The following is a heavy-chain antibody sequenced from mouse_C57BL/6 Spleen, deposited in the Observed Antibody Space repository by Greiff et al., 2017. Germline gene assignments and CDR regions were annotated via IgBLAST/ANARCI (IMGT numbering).Heavy chain of an antibody. CDR2: INPNNGGT. D-gene: IGHD1-1*01. CDR3: ARQGYGSSYWFAY. J-gene: IGHJ3*01. CDR1: GYTFTDYN. V-gene: IGHV1-22*01. Sequence: EVQLQQSGPELVKPGASVKMSCKASGYTFTDYNMHWVKQSHGKSLEWIGYINPNNGGTSYNQKFKGKATLTVNKSSSTAYMELRSLTSEDSAVYYCARQGYGSSYWFAYWGQGTLVTVSA.